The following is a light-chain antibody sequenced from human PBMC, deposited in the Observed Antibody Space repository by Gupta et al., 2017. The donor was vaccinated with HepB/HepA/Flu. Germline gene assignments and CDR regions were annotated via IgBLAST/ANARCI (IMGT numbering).Light chain of an antibody. Sequence: SXVXXXXXSVSVXPGKXATMTXGGNDIGMKSAHWYQQKAGQAPVLVVYDNDDRPSGIPGRFSGSNSGNTATLTISRVEAGDEADYYCQVWDSSSDRVVFGGGTKLTVL. V-gene: IGLV3-21*03. CDR1: DIGMKS. CDR3: QVWDSSSDRVV. J-gene: IGLJ2*01. CDR2: DND.